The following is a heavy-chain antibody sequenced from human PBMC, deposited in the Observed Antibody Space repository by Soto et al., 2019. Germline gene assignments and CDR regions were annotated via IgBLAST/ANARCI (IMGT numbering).Heavy chain of an antibody. D-gene: IGHD2-2*01. Sequence: GGSLRLSCAASGFTFSSYWMSWVRQAPGKGLEWVANIKQDGSEKYYVDSVKGRFTISRDNAKNSLYLQMNSLRAEDTAVYYCARYRLVPAAMLNHFDYWGQGTLVTVSS. CDR3: ARYRLVPAAMLNHFDY. CDR1: GFTFSSYW. CDR2: IKQDGSEK. J-gene: IGHJ4*02. V-gene: IGHV3-7*01.